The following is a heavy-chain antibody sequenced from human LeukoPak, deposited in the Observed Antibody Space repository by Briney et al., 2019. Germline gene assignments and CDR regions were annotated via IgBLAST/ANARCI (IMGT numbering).Heavy chain of an antibody. J-gene: IGHJ3*02. D-gene: IGHD6-13*01. CDR1: GFTLSSYW. CDR3: VRVVAAAGHYAFDI. Sequence: GSLRLSCAAPGFTLSSYWMSWVRQAPGKGLEWVANIKQDGSEKYYVDSVKGRFTISRDNAKNSLYLQTNSLRAEDAAVYYCVRVVAAAGHYAFDIWGQGTMVTVSS. V-gene: IGHV3-7*01. CDR2: IKQDGSEK.